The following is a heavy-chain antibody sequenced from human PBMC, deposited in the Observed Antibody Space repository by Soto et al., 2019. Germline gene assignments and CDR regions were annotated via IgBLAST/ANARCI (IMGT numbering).Heavy chain of an antibody. Sequence: GGSLRLSCAAAGFTFSSYGMHWVRQAPGTGLEWVAVTSYDGSKYYADTVKGRFTISRDNSKNTLYLQINSLRPEDTAVYYCAKDFTTWFGDYFYYYYGMDFWGQGTTVTVSS. CDR3: AKDFTTWFGDYFYYYYGMDF. D-gene: IGHD4-17*01. CDR1: GFTFSSYG. V-gene: IGHV3-30*18. CDR2: TSYDGSK. J-gene: IGHJ6*02.